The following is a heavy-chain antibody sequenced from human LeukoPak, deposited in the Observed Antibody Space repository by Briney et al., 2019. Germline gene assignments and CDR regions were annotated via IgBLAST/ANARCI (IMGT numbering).Heavy chain of an antibody. Sequence: PGGSLRLSCAASGFTFSSYSMNWVRQAPGKGLEWVSSISSSSSYIYYADSVKGRFTISRDNAKNSLYLQMNSLRAEDTAVYYCARDARFVVVPAATGYWGQGTLVTVSS. D-gene: IGHD2-2*01. CDR2: ISSSSSYI. V-gene: IGHV3-21*01. CDR1: GFTFSSYS. J-gene: IGHJ4*02. CDR3: ARDARFVVVPAATGY.